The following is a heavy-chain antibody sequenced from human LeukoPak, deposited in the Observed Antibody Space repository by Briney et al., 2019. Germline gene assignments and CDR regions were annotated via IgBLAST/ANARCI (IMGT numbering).Heavy chain of an antibody. D-gene: IGHD3-16*01. Sequence: GGSLRLSCAASGFTLSTCAMGWVRQAPGKGLEWVSAISGSGGSTYYADSVKGRFTISRDNSKNTLYLQMNSLRAEDTAVYYCAKDGVAWYSVWLWPDAFDIWGQGTMVTVSS. CDR2: ISGSGGST. J-gene: IGHJ3*02. CDR1: GFTLSTCA. V-gene: IGHV3-23*01. CDR3: AKDGVAWYSVWLWPDAFDI.